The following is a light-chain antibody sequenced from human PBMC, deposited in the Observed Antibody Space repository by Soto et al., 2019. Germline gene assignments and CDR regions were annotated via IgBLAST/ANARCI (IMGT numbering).Light chain of an antibody. CDR3: QKYNSAPWT. CDR2: GAS. Sequence: DIQMTQSPSTLSGSVGDRVTITCRASQGISTYLAWYQQKPGKVPYLLIYGASTLQSGVPSRFSGSGSGTDFSLTISSLQPEDVATYYCQKYNSAPWTFGQGTKVDIK. J-gene: IGKJ1*01. CDR1: QGISTY. V-gene: IGKV1-27*01.